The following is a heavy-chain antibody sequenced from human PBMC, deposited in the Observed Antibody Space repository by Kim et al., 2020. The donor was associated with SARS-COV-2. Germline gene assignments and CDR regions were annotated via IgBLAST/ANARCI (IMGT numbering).Heavy chain of an antibody. CDR2: IIPILGIA. V-gene: IGHV1-69*04. CDR3: ARDGYDYVWGSYRSPGPWYFDL. D-gene: IGHD3-16*02. CDR1: GGTFSSYA. J-gene: IGHJ2*01. Sequence: SVKVSCKASGGTFSSYAISWVRQAPGQGLEWMGRIIPILGIANYAQKFQGRVTITADKSTSTAYMELSSLRSEDTAVYYCARDGYDYVWGSYRSPGPWYFDLWCRGTLVTVSS.